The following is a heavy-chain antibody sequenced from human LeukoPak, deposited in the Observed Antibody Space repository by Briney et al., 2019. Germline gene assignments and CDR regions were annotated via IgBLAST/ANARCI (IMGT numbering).Heavy chain of an antibody. Sequence: GGTLRLSCAASGFTFSYYGMSWVRQAPGKGLEWVSYISSSGSTIYYADSVKGRFTISRDNAKNSLYLQMNSLRAEDTAVYYCARGAVAGTYYWGQGTLVTVSS. CDR1: GFTFSYYG. D-gene: IGHD6-19*01. CDR2: ISSSGSTI. J-gene: IGHJ4*02. CDR3: ARGAVAGTYY. V-gene: IGHV3-11*04.